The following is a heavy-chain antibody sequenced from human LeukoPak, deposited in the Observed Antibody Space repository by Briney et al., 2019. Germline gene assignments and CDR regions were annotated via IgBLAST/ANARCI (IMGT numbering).Heavy chain of an antibody. CDR2: INDDGRST. J-gene: IGHJ4*02. CDR3: TGHHQAYSRTY. Sequence: GGSLRLSCAASGFTFSSYWMHWVRQAPGKGLVGVSRINDDGRSTSYADSVKGRFTISRDNAKGTLYLQMSSLRAEDTAVYYCTGHHQAYSRTYWGQGTLVTVSS. V-gene: IGHV3-74*01. CDR1: GFTFSSYW. D-gene: IGHD4-11*01.